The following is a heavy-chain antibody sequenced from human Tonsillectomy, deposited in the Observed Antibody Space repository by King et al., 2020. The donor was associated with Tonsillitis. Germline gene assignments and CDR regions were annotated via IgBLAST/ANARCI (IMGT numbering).Heavy chain of an antibody. CDR3: ARDINDFWSGSIGWFDP. CDR2: ISYDGSNR. D-gene: IGHD3-3*01. CDR1: GFTCSSYA. J-gene: IGHJ5*02. V-gene: IGHV3-30-3*01. Sequence: VQLVESGGGVVQPGRSLRVSCASSGFTCSSYAMHWVRQAPGKGLEWVAVISYDGSNRYYADSVKGRFTISRDNSKNTLYLQMNSLRAEDTAVYYCARDINDFWSGSIGWFDPWGQGTLVTVSS.